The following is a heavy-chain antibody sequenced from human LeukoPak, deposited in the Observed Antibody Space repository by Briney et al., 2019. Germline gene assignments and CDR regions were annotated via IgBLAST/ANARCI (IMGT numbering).Heavy chain of an antibody. CDR1: GFTFSSYW. V-gene: IGHV3-7*01. J-gene: IGHJ6*03. CDR3: ARDRWSGPDYYYYYYYMDV. Sequence: GGSLRLSCAASGFTFSSYWMSWVRQAPGKGLEWVANIKQDGSEKYYVDSVKGRFTISRDNAKNSLYLQMNSLRAEDTAVYYCARDRWSGPDYYYYYYYMDVWGKGTTVTVSS. D-gene: IGHD3-3*01. CDR2: IKQDGSEK.